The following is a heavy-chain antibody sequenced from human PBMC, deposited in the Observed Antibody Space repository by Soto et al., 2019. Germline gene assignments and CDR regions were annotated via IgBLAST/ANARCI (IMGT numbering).Heavy chain of an antibody. CDR3: ARAGDDCSAANCYVIDY. CDR2: INSGKGNT. V-gene: IGHV1-3*04. D-gene: IGHD2-2*01. J-gene: IGHJ4*02. CDR1: GYTFTRYA. Sequence: ASVKVSCKASGYTFTRYAMHWVRQAPGQRLEWMGWINSGKGNTKYSEKFQGRVTITSDTSASTAYMDLSSLRSEDAAMYYCARAGDDCSAANCYVIDYWGQGTLVTVSS.